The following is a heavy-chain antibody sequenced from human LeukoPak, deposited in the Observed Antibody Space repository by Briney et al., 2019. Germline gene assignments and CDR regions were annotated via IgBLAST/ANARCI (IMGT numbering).Heavy chain of an antibody. CDR2: ISSSNDYI. D-gene: IGHD6-19*01. Sequence: PGGSLRLSCAASGFTFSTSTMNWVRQAPGRGLEWVSSISSSNDYIYYADSVKGRFTISRDNAKNSLYLQMNSLRAEDTAVYYCVRTPNSAGFPIWFDPWGQGTLVTVSS. J-gene: IGHJ5*02. CDR1: GFTFSTST. CDR3: VRTPNSAGFPIWFDP. V-gene: IGHV3-21*01.